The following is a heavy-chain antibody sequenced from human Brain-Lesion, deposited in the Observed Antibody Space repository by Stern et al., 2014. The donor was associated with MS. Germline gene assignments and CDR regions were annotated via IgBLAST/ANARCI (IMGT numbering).Heavy chain of an antibody. CDR1: GYTFTGYY. CDR3: ARGYYGSGRPQKGMDV. J-gene: IGHJ6*02. V-gene: IGHV1-2*02. D-gene: IGHD3-10*01. Sequence: VQLVESGAEVKKPGDSVKVSCKAAGYTFTGYYMYWVRQAPGQGLEWMGEINPNSGGTHYAQKFQGRVTMPRDTSITTAYMELSRMRSDDTAVYYCARGYYGSGRPQKGMDVWGQGTTVTVSS. CDR2: INPNSGGT.